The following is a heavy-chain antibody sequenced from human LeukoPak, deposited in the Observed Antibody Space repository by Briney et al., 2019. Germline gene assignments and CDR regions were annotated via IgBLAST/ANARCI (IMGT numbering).Heavy chain of an antibody. D-gene: IGHD5-12*01. CDR1: GGSISSYY. J-gene: IGHJ4*02. CDR2: IFYSGST. CDR3: ARRSGYGNNFDY. Sequence: SETLSLTCTVSGGSISSYYWSWIRQPPGKGLDWIGYIFYSGSTNYNPSLKSRVTISVDTSKNQFSLKLSSVTAADTAVYYCARRSGYGNNFDYWGQGTLVTVPS. V-gene: IGHV4-59*08.